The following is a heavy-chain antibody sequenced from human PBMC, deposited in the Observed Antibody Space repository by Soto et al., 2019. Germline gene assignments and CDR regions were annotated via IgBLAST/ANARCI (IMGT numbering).Heavy chain of an antibody. CDR2: INHSGST. J-gene: IGHJ6*02. CDR3: ARGEQQLVRRYYYYYYGMDV. D-gene: IGHD6-13*01. V-gene: IGHV4-34*01. Sequence: PSETLSLTCAVYGGSFSGYYWSWIRQPPGKGLEWIGEINHSGSTNYNPSPKSRVTISVDTSKNQFSLKLSSVTAADTAVYYCARGEQQLVRRYYYYYYGMDVWGQGTTVTVSS. CDR1: GGSFSGYY.